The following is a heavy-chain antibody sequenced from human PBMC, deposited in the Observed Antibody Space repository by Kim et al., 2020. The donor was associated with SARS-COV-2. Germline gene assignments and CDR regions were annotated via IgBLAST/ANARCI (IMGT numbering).Heavy chain of an antibody. CDR1: GYTFTSYG. D-gene: IGHD3-10*01. Sequence: ASVKVSCKASGYTFTSYGISWVRQAPGQGLEWMGWISAYNGNTNYAQKLQGRVTMTTDTSTSTAYMELRSLRSDDTAVYYCARLQTLHPDITMVRGVYDYWGQGTLVTVSS. CDR3: ARLQTLHPDITMVRGVYDY. V-gene: IGHV1-18*04. CDR2: ISAYNGNT. J-gene: IGHJ4*02.